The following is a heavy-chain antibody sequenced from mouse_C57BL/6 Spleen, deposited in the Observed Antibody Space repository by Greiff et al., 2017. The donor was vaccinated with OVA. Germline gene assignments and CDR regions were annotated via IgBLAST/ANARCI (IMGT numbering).Heavy chain of an antibody. CDR3: ARAVTGYWYFDV. J-gene: IGHJ1*03. CDR1: GFTFSSYA. V-gene: IGHV5-4*03. CDR2: ISDGGSYT. Sequence: EVKVEESGGGLVKPGGSLKLSCAASGFTFSSYAMSWVRQTPEKRLEWVATISDGGSYTYYPDNVKGRFTISRDNAKNNLYLQMSHLKSEDTAMYYCARAVTGYWYFDVWGTGTTVTVSS. D-gene: IGHD2-13*01.